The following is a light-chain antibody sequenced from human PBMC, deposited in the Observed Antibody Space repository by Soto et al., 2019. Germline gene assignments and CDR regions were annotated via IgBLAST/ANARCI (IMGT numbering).Light chain of an antibody. CDR1: SSDVGGYNY. Sequence: QSVLTQPPSASGAPGQSVAISCTGTSSDVGGYNYVSWYQQHPGKAPKLMIYAVNKRPPGVPDRFSGSKSGNSAALTVSGLQAEDEADYYCSSYAVSSNVFGTGTKVTVL. CDR3: SSYAVSSNV. CDR2: AVN. J-gene: IGLJ6*01. V-gene: IGLV2-8*01.